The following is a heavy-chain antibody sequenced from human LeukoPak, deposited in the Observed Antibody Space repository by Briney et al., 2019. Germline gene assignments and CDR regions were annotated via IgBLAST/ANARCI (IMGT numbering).Heavy chain of an antibody. CDR3: ASPHYDSSGYYH. CDR2: INPNSGGT. V-gene: IGHV1-2*02. Sequence: ASVKVSCKASGYTFTGYYMHRVRQAPGQGLEWMGWINPNSGGTSYAQKSQGRVTMTRDTSISTAHMELSRLRSDDTAVYYCASPHYDSSGYYHWGQGTLVTVSS. J-gene: IGHJ5*02. D-gene: IGHD3-22*01. CDR1: GYTFTGYY.